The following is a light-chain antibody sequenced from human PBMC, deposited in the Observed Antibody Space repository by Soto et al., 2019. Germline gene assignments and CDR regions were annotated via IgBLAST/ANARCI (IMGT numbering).Light chain of an antibody. CDR3: NQYGTSPYT. CDR2: GAS. J-gene: IGKJ2*01. CDR1: QSVGSSY. V-gene: IGKV3-20*01. Sequence: EIVLTQSPGTLYLSPGDRATLSCRASQSVGSSYLAWYQQKPGQAPRLLIYGASSKAPGIPDRVSGSGSGKDLPLTRRRLEPGEFAMYYVNQYGTSPYTFGQGTQVEI.